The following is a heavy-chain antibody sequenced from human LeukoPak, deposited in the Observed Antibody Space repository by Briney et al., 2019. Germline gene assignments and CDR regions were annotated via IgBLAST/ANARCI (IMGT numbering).Heavy chain of an antibody. Sequence: PGGSLRLSCTASGFTFGDYAMSWFRQAQGKGLEWVGFIRSKAYGGTTEYAASVKGRFTISRDDSKSIAYLQMNSLKTEDTAVYYCTREGHDILTGYYMTIDYWGQGTLVTVSS. CDR2: IRSKAYGGTT. D-gene: IGHD3-9*01. V-gene: IGHV3-49*03. CDR1: GFTFGDYA. J-gene: IGHJ4*02. CDR3: TREGHDILTGYYMTIDY.